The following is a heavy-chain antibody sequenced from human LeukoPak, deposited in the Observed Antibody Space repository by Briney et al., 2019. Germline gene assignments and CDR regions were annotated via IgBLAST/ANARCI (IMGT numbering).Heavy chain of an antibody. Sequence: KPGGSLRLSCAAPGFTFSDYYMSWIRQAPGKGLEWVSYISSSGSTIYYADSVKGRFTISRDNAKNSLYLQMNSLRAEDTAVYYCARDPESYDILTGYYGWFDPWGQGTLVTVSS. J-gene: IGHJ5*02. CDR1: GFTFSDYY. D-gene: IGHD3-9*01. CDR3: ARDPESYDILTGYYGWFDP. CDR2: ISSSGSTI. V-gene: IGHV3-11*01.